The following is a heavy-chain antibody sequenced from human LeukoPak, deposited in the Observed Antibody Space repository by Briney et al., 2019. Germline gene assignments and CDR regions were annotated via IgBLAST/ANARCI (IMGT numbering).Heavy chain of an antibody. CDR1: GFTFSSYS. D-gene: IGHD2-2*02. CDR3: ARGYCSSTSCYNPFAFDP. CDR2: ISRSSSCI. Sequence: PGGSLRLSCAASGFTFSSYSMNWVRQAPGKGLEWVSSISRSSSCIYYADSVKGRFTISRDNAKNSLYLQMNSLRAEDTAVYYCARGYCSSTSCYNPFAFDPWGQGTLVTVSS. J-gene: IGHJ5*02. V-gene: IGHV3-21*01.